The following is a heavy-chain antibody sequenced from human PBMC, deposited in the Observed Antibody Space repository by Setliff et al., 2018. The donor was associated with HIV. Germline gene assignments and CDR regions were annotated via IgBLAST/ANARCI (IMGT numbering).Heavy chain of an antibody. Sequence: GASVKVSCKASGYTFINYAMNWVRQATGQGLEWMGWMNPNSGNTGYAQKFQGRVTMTRDTSTSTVYMELNSLRTEDTALYYCVKDIESGSYLNAFDIWGQGTMVTVSS. CDR2: MNPNSGNT. CDR1: GYTFINYA. CDR3: VKDIESGSYLNAFDI. D-gene: IGHD1-26*01. V-gene: IGHV1-8*02. J-gene: IGHJ3*02.